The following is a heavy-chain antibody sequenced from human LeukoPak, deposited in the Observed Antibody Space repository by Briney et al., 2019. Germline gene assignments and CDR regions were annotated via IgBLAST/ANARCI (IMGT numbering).Heavy chain of an antibody. J-gene: IGHJ4*02. CDR3: ASRINMIVANY. D-gene: IGHD3-22*01. Sequence: PGGSLRLSCAASGFSFGMSWVRQAPGKGLEWVSAIGGSGGNTYYADSVRGRFTISRDNSKNTLYLQMNSLRAEDTAVYHCASRINMIVANYWGQGTLVTLSS. CDR2: IGGSGGNT. V-gene: IGHV3-23*01. CDR1: GFSFG.